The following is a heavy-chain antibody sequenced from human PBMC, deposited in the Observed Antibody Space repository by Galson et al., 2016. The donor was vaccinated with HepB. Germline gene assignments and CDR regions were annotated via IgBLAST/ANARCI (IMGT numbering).Heavy chain of an antibody. CDR1: GFTFSSYA. CDR3: AKDHTGSTVGWSDGMDV. CDR2: ISGDGAP. J-gene: IGHJ6*02. V-gene: IGHV3-23*01. D-gene: IGHD1-7*01. Sequence: SLRLSCAASGFTFSSYAMSWVRQAPGKGLEWVSSISGDGAPYYVDSMKGRFTISRDNSKDTLYLQMISLRAEDTAVYYCAKDHTGSTVGWSDGMDVWGQGTRVTVSS.